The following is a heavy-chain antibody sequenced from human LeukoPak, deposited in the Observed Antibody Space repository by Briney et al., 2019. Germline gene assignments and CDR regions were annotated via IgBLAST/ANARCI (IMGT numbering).Heavy chain of an antibody. D-gene: IGHD3-3*01. CDR1: GGSISSYY. CDR3: ARDMGDFWSGYYISGGFDY. V-gene: IGHV4-59*01. CDR2: IYYSGST. Sequence: SETLSLTCTVSGGSISSYYWSWIRQPPGKGLEWIGYIYYSGSTNYNPSLKSRVTISVDTSKNQFSLKLGSVTAADTAVYYCARDMGDFWSGYYISGGFDYWGQGTLVTVSS. J-gene: IGHJ4*02.